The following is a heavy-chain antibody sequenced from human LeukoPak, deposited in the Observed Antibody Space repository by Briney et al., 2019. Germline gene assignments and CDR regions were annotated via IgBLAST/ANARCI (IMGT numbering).Heavy chain of an antibody. Sequence: PGRSLRLSCAASGFTFDDYAMHWVRQAPGKGLEWVSGISWNSGSIGYADSVKGRFTISRDNAKNSLYLQMNSLRAEDTAVYYCARVKRERAAYYDILTGYPVGYYGMDVWGQGTTVTVSS. D-gene: IGHD3-9*01. V-gene: IGHV3-9*01. CDR1: GFTFDDYA. CDR2: ISWNSGSI. CDR3: ARVKRERAAYYDILTGYPVGYYGMDV. J-gene: IGHJ6*02.